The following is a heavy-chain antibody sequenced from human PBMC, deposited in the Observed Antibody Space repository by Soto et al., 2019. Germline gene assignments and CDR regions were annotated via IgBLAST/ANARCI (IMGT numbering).Heavy chain of an antibody. CDR3: ASSRSTDTAMVTAFDY. CDR2: IIPIFGTA. CDR1: GGTFSSYA. V-gene: IGHV1-69*13. J-gene: IGHJ4*02. D-gene: IGHD5-18*01. Sequence: SVKVSCKASGGTFSSYAISWVRQAPGQGLEWMGGIIPIFGTANYAQKFQGRVTITADESTSTAYMELSSLRSEDTAVYYCASSRSTDTAMVTAFDYWGQGTLVTVSS.